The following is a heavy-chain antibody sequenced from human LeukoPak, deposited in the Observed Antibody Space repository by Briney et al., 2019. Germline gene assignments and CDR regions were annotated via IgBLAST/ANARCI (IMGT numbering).Heavy chain of an antibody. Sequence: GGSLKLSCASSGFTFSGSAIHWVRQSSGKGLEWVGQIDKKDKGYSTATAYAASVKGRFTISRDDSINTAYLQMKSLKTEDTALYYCTRDSGTYNWFDPWGQGTLVTVSS. V-gene: IGHV3-73*01. J-gene: IGHJ5*02. D-gene: IGHD1-26*01. CDR3: TRDSGTYNWFDP. CDR2: IDKKDKGYSTAT. CDR1: GFTFSGSA.